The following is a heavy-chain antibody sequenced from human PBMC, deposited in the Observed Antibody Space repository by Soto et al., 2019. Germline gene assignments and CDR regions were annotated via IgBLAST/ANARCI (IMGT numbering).Heavy chain of an antibody. J-gene: IGHJ4*02. CDR1: GFTFSSYG. CDR2: ISYDGSNK. Sequence: QVQLVESGGGVVQPGRSLRLSCAASGFTFSSYGMQWVRQAPGKGLEWVAVISYDGSNKYYADSVKGRFTISRDNSKNTLYLQMNSLRAEDTAVYYCAKDHGIAAADWGQGTLVTVSS. D-gene: IGHD6-13*01. V-gene: IGHV3-30*18. CDR3: AKDHGIAAAD.